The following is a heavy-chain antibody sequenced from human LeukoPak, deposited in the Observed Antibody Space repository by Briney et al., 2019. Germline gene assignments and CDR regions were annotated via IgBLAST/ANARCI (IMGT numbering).Heavy chain of an antibody. CDR3: AKDLNYYDSSGYYYYPDAFDI. V-gene: IGHV3-30*02. D-gene: IGHD3-22*01. CDR1: GFTFSSNG. CDR2: IRYDGSNK. J-gene: IGHJ3*02. Sequence: PGGSLRLSCAASGFTFSSNGMHWVRQAPGKGLEWVAFIRYDGSNKYYADSVKGRFTISRDNSKNTLYLQMNSLRAEDTAVYYCAKDLNYYDSSGYYYYPDAFDIWGQGTMVTVSS.